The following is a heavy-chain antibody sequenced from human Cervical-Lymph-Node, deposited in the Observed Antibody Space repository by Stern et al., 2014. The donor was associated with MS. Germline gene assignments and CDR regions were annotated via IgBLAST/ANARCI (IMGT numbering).Heavy chain of an antibody. CDR2: INQCGGT. D-gene: IGHD1-26*01. J-gene: IGHJ6*02. CDR1: GGSFSGYS. Sequence: QVQLQQWGAGLLNPSETLSLTCAVYGGSFSGYSWSWIRQPPGKGLEWIGEINQCGGTNYNPSPKRRVTISVETAKNQVSRKVSSVTAADTAVYYCARDPYSRFYGMDVWGQGTTVTVSS. V-gene: IGHV4-34*01. CDR3: ARDPYSRFYGMDV.